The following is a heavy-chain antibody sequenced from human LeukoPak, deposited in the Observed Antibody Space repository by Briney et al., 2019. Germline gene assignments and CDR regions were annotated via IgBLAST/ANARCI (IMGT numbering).Heavy chain of an antibody. CDR2: LHTGGNT. CDR3: GRGRCSSSSCYERVNGLDV. V-gene: IGHV3-13*01. Sequence: GGSLRLSCAASGFTFSDYDMHWVRQATGKGLEWVSGLHTGGNTYYSGSVKGRFATSREKAKNSPYLQKNNLRAGDKAVYYCGRGRCSSSSCYERVNGLDVWGQGTPVTVSS. CDR1: GFTFSDYD. J-gene: IGHJ6*02. D-gene: IGHD2-2*01.